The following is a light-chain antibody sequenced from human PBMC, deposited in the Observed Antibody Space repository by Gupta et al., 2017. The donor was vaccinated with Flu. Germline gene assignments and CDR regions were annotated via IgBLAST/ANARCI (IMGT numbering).Light chain of an antibody. CDR2: ENN. CDR1: TSIVGHNY. V-gene: IGLV1-51*01. CDR3: DSEDGRRSDVV. Sequence: SGCTSIVGHNYVFWYQQLAATTPNLLIYENNSRRSGTPDRFSAAKSATSATVHTTRLQAGEEADYYYDSEDGRRSDVVFGGGTKLTVL. J-gene: IGLJ7*01.